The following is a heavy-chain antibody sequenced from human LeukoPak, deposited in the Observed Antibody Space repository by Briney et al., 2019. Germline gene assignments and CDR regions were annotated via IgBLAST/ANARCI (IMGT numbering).Heavy chain of an antibody. CDR1: GFTFSDSC. CDR3: ARDYATRNSKNWSWVDY. D-gene: IGHD1-1*01. Sequence: PGRSLRLSCAASGFTFSDSCMHWVRQAPGKGLEWVAVIWDDESNEYYADSVKGRFTISRDNSKNTLYLQMNSLRAEDTAVYYCARDYATRNSKNWSWVDYWGQGTLVTVSS. V-gene: IGHV3-33*01. CDR2: IWDDESNE. J-gene: IGHJ4*02.